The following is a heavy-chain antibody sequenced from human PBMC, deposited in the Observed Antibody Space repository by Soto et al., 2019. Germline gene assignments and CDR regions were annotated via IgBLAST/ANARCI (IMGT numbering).Heavy chain of an antibody. CDR1: VYTFTSYG. V-gene: IGHV1-18*04. CDR3: ARGEAAAPSYYYYGIDV. J-gene: IGHJ6*02. CDR2: ISAYNGNT. Sequence: QVHLVPSGAEVKKPGAAVKVSCNASVYTFTSYGIRWVRQAPGQGLEWMGWISAYNGNTNYAQKLQGRVTMTTDTTTRTAYMELRSLRSDDTAVYYCARGEAAAPSYYYYGIDVWGQGTTVTVSS. D-gene: IGHD6-13*01.